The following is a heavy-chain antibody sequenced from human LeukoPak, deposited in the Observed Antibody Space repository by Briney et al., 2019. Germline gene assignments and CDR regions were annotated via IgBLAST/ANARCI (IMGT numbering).Heavy chain of an antibody. V-gene: IGHV3-33*06. CDR2: IWYDGSNK. D-gene: IGHD3-22*01. Sequence: GRSLRLSCAASGFTFSSYGMHWVRQAPGKGLEWVAVIWYDGSNKYYADSVKGRFTISRDNSKNTLYLQMNSLRAEDTALYYCAKNGPPYDSSGYWGGDFDYWGQGTLVTVSS. J-gene: IGHJ4*02. CDR1: GFTFSSYG. CDR3: AKNGPPYDSSGYWGGDFDY.